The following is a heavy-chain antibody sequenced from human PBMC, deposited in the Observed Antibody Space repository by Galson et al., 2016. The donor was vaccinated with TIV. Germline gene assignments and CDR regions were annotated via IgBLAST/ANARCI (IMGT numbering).Heavy chain of an antibody. CDR2: IIPGFGTV. J-gene: IGHJ4*02. Sequence: SVKVSCKASGGTFSSLALNWVRQAPGQGLEWIGEIIPGFGTVRYAQKFQARVTITADESATTSVMELSSLTSDDTAVYYCVSSRGTDFWRNFDFWGQGTLVTVSS. CDR1: GGTFSSLA. D-gene: IGHD3-3*01. CDR3: VSSRGTDFWRNFDF. V-gene: IGHV1-69*13.